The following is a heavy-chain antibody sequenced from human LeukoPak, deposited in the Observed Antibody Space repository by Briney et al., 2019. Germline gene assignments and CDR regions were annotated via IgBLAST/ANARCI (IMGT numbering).Heavy chain of an antibody. V-gene: IGHV3-30-3*01. D-gene: IGHD4-23*01. CDR2: ISYDGSNK. J-gene: IGHJ4*02. CDR3: AREALNYGGNSRFDY. Sequence: PGGSLRLSCAASGFTFSSYAMHWVRQAPGKGLEWVAVISYDGSNKYYADSVKGRFTISRDNSKNTLYLQMNSLRVEDTAVYYCAREALNYGGNSRFDYWGQGTLVTVSS. CDR1: GFTFSSYA.